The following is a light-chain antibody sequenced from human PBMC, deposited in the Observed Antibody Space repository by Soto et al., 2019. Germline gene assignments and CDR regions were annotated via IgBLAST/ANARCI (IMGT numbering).Light chain of an antibody. CDR1: QSVSSSY. CDR2: GAS. CDR3: QQYGSSHAYMYT. V-gene: IGKV3-20*01. J-gene: IGKJ2*01. Sequence: EIVLTQSPGTLSLSPGERATLSCRASQSVSSSYLAWYQQKPGQAPRLLIYGASGRATGIPDRVSGSGSVTDFTLTISRLEPEDFVVYYCQQYGSSHAYMYTFGQGTKLEIE.